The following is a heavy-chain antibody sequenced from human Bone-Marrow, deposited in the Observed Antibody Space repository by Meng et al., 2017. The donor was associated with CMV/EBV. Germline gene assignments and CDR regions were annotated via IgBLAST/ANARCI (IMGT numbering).Heavy chain of an antibody. CDR1: FTFICYA. CDR3: ARAPQQLGITVAGGPDY. D-gene: IGHD6-19*01. J-gene: IGHJ4*02. Sequence: FTFICYAMHLVRQAPGKGLEWVAVISYDGSHKYYADSVKGQFTISRDNSKNTLYLQVSTLRAEDTAVYYCARAPQQLGITVAGGPDYWGQGTLVTV. V-gene: IGHV3-30-3*01. CDR2: ISYDGSHK.